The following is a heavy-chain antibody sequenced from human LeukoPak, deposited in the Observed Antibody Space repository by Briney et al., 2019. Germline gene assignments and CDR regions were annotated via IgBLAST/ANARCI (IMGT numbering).Heavy chain of an antibody. CDR1: GFTFSSYG. J-gene: IGHJ4*02. V-gene: IGHV3-30*18. Sequence: GGSLRLSCAASGFTFSSYGMHWVRQAPGKGLEWVAVISYDGSNKYYADSVKGRFTISRDNSKNTLYLQMNSLRAEDTAVYYCAKCLSRYDYVWGSSPDYWGQGTLVTVSS. CDR2: ISYDGSNK. CDR3: AKCLSRYDYVWGSSPDY. D-gene: IGHD3-16*01.